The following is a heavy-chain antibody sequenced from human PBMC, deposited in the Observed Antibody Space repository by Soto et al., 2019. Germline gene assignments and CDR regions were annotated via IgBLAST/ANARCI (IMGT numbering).Heavy chain of an antibody. CDR1: GGSFSGYY. D-gene: IGHD2-15*01. CDR2: INHSGST. CDR3: ARGLSSGGSCYSEDY. J-gene: IGHJ4*02. V-gene: IGHV4-34*01. Sequence: SSETLSLTCAVYGGSFSGYYWSWIRQPPGKGLEWIGEINHSGSTNYNPSLKSRVTISVDTSKNQFSLKLSSVTAADTAVYYCARGLSSGGSCYSEDYWGQGTLVTVSS.